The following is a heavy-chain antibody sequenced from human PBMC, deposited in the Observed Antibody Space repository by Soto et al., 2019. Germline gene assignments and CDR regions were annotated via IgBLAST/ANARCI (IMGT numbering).Heavy chain of an antibody. CDR1: GFSLSTSGVG. CDR2: IYMDDDK. D-gene: IGHD7-27*01. V-gene: IGHV2-5*02. Sequence: QITLKESGPTLVKPTQTLTLTCTFSGFSLSTSGVGVGWIRQPPGKALEWLALIYMDDDKRYRPSLKSRLTLTKDTYKNQVVFKMTNMEPVDTDTYYCAHKTGEEVDYWGQGTLVTVSS. CDR3: AHKTGEEVDY. J-gene: IGHJ4*02.